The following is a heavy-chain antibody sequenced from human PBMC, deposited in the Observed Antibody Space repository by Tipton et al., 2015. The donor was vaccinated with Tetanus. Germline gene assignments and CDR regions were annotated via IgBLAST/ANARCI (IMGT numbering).Heavy chain of an antibody. J-gene: IGHJ5*02. D-gene: IGHD3-3*02. CDR1: GGSINSGGYF. Sequence: LRLSCSVSGGSINSGGYFWNWIRQQPGKGPEWIGYIYYSGDTFYNPSLKSRVTISVDTSKNQFSLNLRSVTAADTAVYYCARVQLSSSFLKYNWLDPWGQGTLVTVAS. CDR3: ARVQLSSSFLKYNWLDP. V-gene: IGHV4-31*03. CDR2: IYYSGDT.